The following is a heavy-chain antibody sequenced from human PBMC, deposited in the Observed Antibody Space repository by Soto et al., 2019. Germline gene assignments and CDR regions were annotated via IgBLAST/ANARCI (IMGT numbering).Heavy chain of an antibody. Sequence: QVQLVQSGAELKKPGASVKVSCKASGYTFTTYGITWVRQAPGQGLEWMGWISAYNGNTNYAQNLQGRVAMTTDTSTSKAYMELRSLRSDDTAVYYCARTYCSGGSCYSPWFDPWGQGTLVTVSS. CDR2: ISAYNGNT. CDR1: GYTFTTYG. D-gene: IGHD2-15*01. CDR3: ARTYCSGGSCYSPWFDP. V-gene: IGHV1-18*01. J-gene: IGHJ5*02.